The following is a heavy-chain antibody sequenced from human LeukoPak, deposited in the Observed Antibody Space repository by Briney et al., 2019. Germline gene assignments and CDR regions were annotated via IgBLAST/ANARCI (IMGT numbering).Heavy chain of an antibody. CDR2: ISSGSSTI. CDR1: GFTFSSYS. D-gene: IGHD4-11*01. Sequence: QPGGSLRLSRAASGFTFSSYSMNWVRQAPGKGLEWVSYISSGSSTIYYADFVKGRFTVSRDNAKNSLYLQMNSLRDEDTAVYYCARSNPGDYWGQGTLVTVSS. J-gene: IGHJ4*02. V-gene: IGHV3-48*02. CDR3: ARSNPGDY.